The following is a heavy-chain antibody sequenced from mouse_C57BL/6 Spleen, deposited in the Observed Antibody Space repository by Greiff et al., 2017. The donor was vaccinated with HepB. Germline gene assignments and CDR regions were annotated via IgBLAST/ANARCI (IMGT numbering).Heavy chain of an antibody. J-gene: IGHJ2*01. CDR1: GFNIKDYY. Sequence: EVHLVESGAELVKPGASVKLSCTASGFNIKDYYMHWVKQRTEPGLEWFGRIDPEDGETKYAPKFQGKATITADTSSNTAYLQLSSLTSEDTAVDYCARGQLRLPYYFDYWGQGTTLTVSS. D-gene: IGHD3-2*02. CDR2: IDPEDGET. CDR3: ARGQLRLPYYFDY. V-gene: IGHV14-2*01.